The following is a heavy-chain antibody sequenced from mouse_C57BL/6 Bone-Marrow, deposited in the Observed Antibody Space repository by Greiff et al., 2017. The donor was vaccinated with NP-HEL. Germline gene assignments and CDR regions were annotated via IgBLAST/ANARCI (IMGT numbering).Heavy chain of an antibody. CDR3: ARIYYGSSLYAMDY. D-gene: IGHD1-1*01. J-gene: IGHJ4*01. Sequence: EVKLMESGGGLVRPGGSLKLSCAASGFTFSDYGMHWVRQAPEKGLEWVAYISSGSSTIYSADTVKGRFTISRDNAKNTLFLQMTSLRSEDTAMYYCARIYYGSSLYAMDYWGQGTSVTVSS. CDR1: GFTFSDYG. V-gene: IGHV5-17*01. CDR2: ISSGSSTI.